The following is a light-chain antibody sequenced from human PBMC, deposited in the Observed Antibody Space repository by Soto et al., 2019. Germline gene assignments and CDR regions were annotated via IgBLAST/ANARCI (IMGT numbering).Light chain of an antibody. Sequence: QSVLTQPASVSGSPGQSITISCTGTSGDVGRYNYVSWYQHHPGRAPKLMIYEVTNRPSGVSNRFSGSKSGNTASLTISGLQPEDEADYYCSSYTSIAAIFGGGTKLTVL. CDR1: SGDVGRYNY. V-gene: IGLV2-14*01. CDR2: EVT. J-gene: IGLJ2*01. CDR3: SSYTSIAAI.